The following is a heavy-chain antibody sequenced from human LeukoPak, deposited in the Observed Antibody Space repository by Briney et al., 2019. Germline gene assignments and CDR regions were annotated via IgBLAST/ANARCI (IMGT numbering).Heavy chain of an antibody. CDR3: ARGPYYDFWSGHSLYGMDV. CDR1: GYTFTSYG. Sequence: ASVKVSCKASGYTFTSYGISWVRQAPGQGLKWMGIINPSGGSTSYAQKFQGRVTMTRDTSTSTVYMELSSLRSEDTAVYYCARGPYYDFWSGHSLYGMDVWGQGTTVTVSS. J-gene: IGHJ6*02. D-gene: IGHD3-3*01. V-gene: IGHV1-46*01. CDR2: INPSGGST.